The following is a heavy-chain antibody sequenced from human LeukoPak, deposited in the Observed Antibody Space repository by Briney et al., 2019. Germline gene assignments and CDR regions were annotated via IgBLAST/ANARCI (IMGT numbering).Heavy chain of an antibody. D-gene: IGHD3-22*01. CDR2: IIPIFGTA. Sequence: SVKVSCKAPGYTFTSYGISWVRQAPGQGLEWMGGIIPIFGTANYAQKFQGRVTITADESTSTAYMELSSLRSEDTAVYYCARGDSSGYSGLDYWGQGTLVTVSS. CDR1: GYTFTSYG. CDR3: ARGDSSGYSGLDY. V-gene: IGHV1-69*13. J-gene: IGHJ4*02.